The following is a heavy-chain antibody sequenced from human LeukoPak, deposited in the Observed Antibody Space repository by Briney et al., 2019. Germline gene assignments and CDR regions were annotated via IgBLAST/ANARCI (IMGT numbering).Heavy chain of an antibody. CDR3: ASDRGSSGDFDF. J-gene: IGHJ4*02. V-gene: IGHV4-59*11. CDR2: IYYTGST. CDR1: GGSISGHY. Sequence: SETLSLTCTVSGGSISGHYWSWVRQPPGKGLEYIGYIYYTGSTNYNPSLKSRVAMSVDTSKNQFTLSLSSVTAADTAVYYCASDRGSSGDFDFWGQGTLVTVSS. D-gene: IGHD3-22*01.